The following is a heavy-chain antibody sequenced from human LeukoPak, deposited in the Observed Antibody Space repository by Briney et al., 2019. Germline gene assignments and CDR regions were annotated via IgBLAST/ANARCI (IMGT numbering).Heavy chain of an antibody. CDR1: GFTFSSYG. D-gene: IGHD3-9*01. V-gene: IGHV3-30*03. CDR3: ARAGYDILTGFFDY. CDR2: ISDDGRKK. J-gene: IGHJ4*02. Sequence: GRSLRLSCGASGFTFSSYGVHWARQAPGKGLEWVAVISDDGRKKYYADSVKGRFTISRDNSKNTLYLQMNSLRAEDTAVYYCARAGYDILTGFFDYWGQGTLVTVSS.